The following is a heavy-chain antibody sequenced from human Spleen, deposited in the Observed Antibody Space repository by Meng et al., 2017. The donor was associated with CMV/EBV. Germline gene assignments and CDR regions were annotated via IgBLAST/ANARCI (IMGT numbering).Heavy chain of an antibody. CDR2: IKQDGSER. V-gene: IGHV3-7*01. Sequence: GESLKISCTVSGLTFSNYWMTWVRQAPGKGLEWVANIKQDGSERYYVDSVKGRFTISRDNSKNSLYLQMNSLRAEDTAVYYCARDFDYWGQGTLVTVSS. CDR1: GLTFSNYW. CDR3: ARDFDY. J-gene: IGHJ4*02.